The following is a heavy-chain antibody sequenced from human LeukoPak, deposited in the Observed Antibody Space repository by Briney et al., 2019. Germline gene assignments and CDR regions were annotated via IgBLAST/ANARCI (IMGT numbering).Heavy chain of an antibody. D-gene: IGHD6-13*01. V-gene: IGHV3-23*01. CDR1: GFIFKNFA. J-gene: IGHJ4*02. Sequence: PGGSLRLSCAASGFIFKNFAMSWVHQAPGKGLEFVSSISDSGNTTHYADSVKGRFTISRDNSKNTLYLQMNSLRAEDTAVYYCAKAWGIAAAGPTLYYFDYWGQGTLVTVSS. CDR3: AKAWGIAAAGPTLYYFDY. CDR2: ISDSGNTT.